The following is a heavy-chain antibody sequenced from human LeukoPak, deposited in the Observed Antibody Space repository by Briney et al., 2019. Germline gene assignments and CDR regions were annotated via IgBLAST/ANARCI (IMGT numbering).Heavy chain of an antibody. Sequence: PGRSLRLSCAASGFTFSSYGMHWVRQAPGKGLEWVAVISYDGSNKYYADSVKGRFTISRDNSKNTLYLQMNSLRAEDTAVYYCAKESDDYGDYWGQGTLVTVSS. D-gene: IGHD5-24*01. CDR1: GFTFSSYG. CDR3: AKESDDYGDY. V-gene: IGHV3-30*18. J-gene: IGHJ4*02. CDR2: ISYDGSNK.